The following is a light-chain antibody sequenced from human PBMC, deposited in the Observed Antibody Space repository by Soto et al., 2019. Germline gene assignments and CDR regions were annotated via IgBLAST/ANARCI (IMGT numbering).Light chain of an antibody. Sequence: DIVMTQSPLSLPVTPGEPASISCRSSQSLLDSNGYNCLERYLQKPGQSPQLLIYLGSNRASGVPDRFSGSGSGTDFTLKISRVEAEDVGVYYCMQSLQTPLTFGQGTKVEI. CDR2: LGS. CDR1: QSLLDSNGYNC. J-gene: IGKJ1*01. V-gene: IGKV2-28*01. CDR3: MQSLQTPLT.